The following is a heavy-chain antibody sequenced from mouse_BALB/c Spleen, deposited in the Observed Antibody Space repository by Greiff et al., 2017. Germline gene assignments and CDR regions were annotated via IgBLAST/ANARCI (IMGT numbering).Heavy chain of an antibody. CDR1: GYSITSDYA. CDR3: ARVKITTRLYAMDY. J-gene: IGHJ4*01. Sequence: EVKLVESGPGLVKPSQSLSLTCTVTGYSITSDYAWNWIRQFPGNKLEWMGYISYSGSTSYNPSLKSRISITRDTSKNQFFLQLNSVTTEDTATYYCARVKITTRLYAMDYWGQGTSVTVFS. CDR2: ISYSGST. V-gene: IGHV3-2*02. D-gene: IGHD2-4*01.